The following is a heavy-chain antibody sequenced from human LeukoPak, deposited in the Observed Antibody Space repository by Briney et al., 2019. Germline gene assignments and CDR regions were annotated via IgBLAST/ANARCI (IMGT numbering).Heavy chain of an antibody. CDR1: GYTFLSYG. Sequence: GASVKVSCKTSGYTFLSYGVSWVRQAPGQRLEWMGWISTYNYNTNYAQKFRGRVTMTTDTSTSTVYMESRSLRSDDTAIYYCARQVDTTMALPDYWGQGTLVTVSS. CDR2: ISTYNYNT. J-gene: IGHJ4*02. CDR3: ARQVDTTMALPDY. V-gene: IGHV1-18*01. D-gene: IGHD5-18*01.